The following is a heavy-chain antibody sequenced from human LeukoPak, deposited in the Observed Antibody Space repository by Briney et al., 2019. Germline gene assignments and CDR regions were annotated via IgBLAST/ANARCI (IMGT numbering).Heavy chain of an antibody. J-gene: IGHJ3*02. CDR3: ARHPGYYDSSGYHDAFDI. CDR2: IYYSGST. V-gene: IGHV4-59*08. Sequence: SETLSLTCTVSGGSISSYYWSWIRQPPGKGLEWIGYIYYSGSTNYNPSLKSRVTISVDTSKNQFSLKLSSVIAADTAVYYCARHPGYYDSSGYHDAFDIWGQGTMVTVSS. CDR1: GGSISSYY. D-gene: IGHD3-22*01.